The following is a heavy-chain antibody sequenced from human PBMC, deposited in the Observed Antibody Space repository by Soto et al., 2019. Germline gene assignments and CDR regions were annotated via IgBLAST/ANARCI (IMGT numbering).Heavy chain of an antibody. Sequence: TSETLSLTCAVSDVSISSGNWWTWVRQSPQRGLEYIGEIFHDGTANYYPSFERRVAISVDTSKNQFSLKLTSVTAADTAIYFCARLVYDTRLNYMYFDFWGQGTLVTVSS. CDR1: DVSISSGNW. D-gene: IGHD3-10*01. V-gene: IGHV4-4*02. CDR3: ARLVYDTRLNYMYFDF. J-gene: IGHJ4*02. CDR2: IFHDGTA.